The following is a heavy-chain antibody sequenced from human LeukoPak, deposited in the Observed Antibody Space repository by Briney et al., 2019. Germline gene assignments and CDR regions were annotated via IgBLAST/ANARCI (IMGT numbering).Heavy chain of an antibody. V-gene: IGHV1-2*02. CDR1: GYTFTDYY. J-gene: IGHJ4*02. D-gene: IGHD3-22*01. Sequence: ASVKVSCKASGYTFTDYYIHWLRQAPGQGLEWLGWINPNSGGTNYAQKFQGRVTMTRDTSISTAYMELSRLRSDDTAVYYCARDHDTMIVVDYYFDYWGQGTLVTVSS. CDR3: ARDHDTMIVVDYYFDY. CDR2: INPNSGGT.